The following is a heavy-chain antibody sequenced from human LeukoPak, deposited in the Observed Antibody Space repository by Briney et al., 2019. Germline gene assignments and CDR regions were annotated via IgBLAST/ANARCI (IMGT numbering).Heavy chain of an antibody. CDR2: INHSGST. V-gene: IGHV4-34*01. Sequence: SETLSLTCAVYGGSFSGYYWSWIRQPPGKGLEWIGEINHSGSTNYNPSLKSRVTISVDTSKNQFSLKLSSVTAADTAVYYCARGEVLTGELDYWGRGTLVTVSS. J-gene: IGHJ4*02. D-gene: IGHD7-27*01. CDR1: GGSFSGYY. CDR3: ARGEVLTGELDY.